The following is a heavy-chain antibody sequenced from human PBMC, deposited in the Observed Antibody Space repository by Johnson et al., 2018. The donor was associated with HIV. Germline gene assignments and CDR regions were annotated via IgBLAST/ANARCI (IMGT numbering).Heavy chain of an antibody. Sequence: VQLVESGGVLVQPGGSLRLSCAASGFTVSSNEMSWVRQAPGKGLEWVSSISGGSTYYADSVKGRFTISRDNSKNTLYLQMNSLATEDTAVYYCARDKDYGANQAFYIWGQGTMVTVSS. CDR1: GFTVSSNE. CDR3: ARDKDYGANQAFYI. D-gene: IGHD4-17*01. CDR2: ISGGST. J-gene: IGHJ3*02. V-gene: IGHV3-38-3*01.